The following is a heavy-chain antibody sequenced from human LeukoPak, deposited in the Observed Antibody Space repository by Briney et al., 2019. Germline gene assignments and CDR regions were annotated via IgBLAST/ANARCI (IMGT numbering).Heavy chain of an antibody. D-gene: IGHD4-11*01. CDR1: SGSISSYY. J-gene: IGHJ6*03. CDR2: IYYSGST. V-gene: IGHV4-59*01. Sequence: SETLSLTCTVSSGSISSYYWSWIRQPPGKGLEWIGYIYYSGSTNYNPSLKSRVTISVDTSKNQFSLKLSSVTAADTAVYYCARGRMTTVTTRREYYYYYMDVWGKGTTVTVSS. CDR3: ARGRMTTVTTRREYYYYYMDV.